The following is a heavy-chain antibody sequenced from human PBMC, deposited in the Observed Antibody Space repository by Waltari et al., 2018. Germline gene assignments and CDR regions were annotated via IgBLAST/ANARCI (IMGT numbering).Heavy chain of an antibody. Sequence: EVQLVESGGGLVKPGESLSLSCAASGFTFSSYSMNWVRPAQGKGLEWVSSISSSSSYIYYADSVKGRFTISRDNAKNSLYLQMNSLRAEDTAVYYCARYCSGGSCYKYYFDYWGQGTLVTVSS. D-gene: IGHD2-15*01. CDR2: ISSSSSYI. J-gene: IGHJ4*02. CDR3: ARYCSGGSCYKYYFDY. V-gene: IGHV3-21*01. CDR1: GFTFSSYS.